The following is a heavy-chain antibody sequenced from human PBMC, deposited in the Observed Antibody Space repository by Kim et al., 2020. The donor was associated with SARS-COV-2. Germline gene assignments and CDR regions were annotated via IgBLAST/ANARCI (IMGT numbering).Heavy chain of an antibody. CDR3: AREGSGSYNWLDP. V-gene: IGHV1-3*01. Sequence: ASVKVSCKASGYTFDTFSLYWLRQAPGQRFEWMGWINGGNGNTRYSQNFQGSVTFTRDTSATTAYMELTSLTFKDTAVYYCAREGSGSYNWLDPWGQGTL. CDR1: GYTFDTFS. CDR2: INGGNGNT. D-gene: IGHD3-10*01. J-gene: IGHJ5*02.